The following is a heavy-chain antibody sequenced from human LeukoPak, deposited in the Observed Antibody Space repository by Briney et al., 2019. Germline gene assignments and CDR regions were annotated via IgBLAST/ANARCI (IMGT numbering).Heavy chain of an antibody. J-gene: IGHJ5*02. CDR2: IYYSGST. D-gene: IGHD3-3*01. CDR1: GGSISSSSYY. CDR3: ARDSSPGGYDFWSGYYKGGWFDP. V-gene: IGHV4-39*07. Sequence: TSETLSLTCTVSGGSISSSSYYWGWIRQPPGEGLEWIGSIYYSGSTYYNPSLKSRVTISVDTSKNQFSLKLSSVTAADTAVYYCARDSSPGGYDFWSGYYKGGWFDPWGQGTLVTVSS.